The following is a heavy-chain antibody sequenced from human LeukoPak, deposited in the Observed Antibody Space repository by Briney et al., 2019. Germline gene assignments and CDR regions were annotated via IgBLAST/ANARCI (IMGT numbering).Heavy chain of an antibody. Sequence: SETLSLTCTVSGGSLIDYYWSWVRQPPGKGLEGVGYIFHSGRTNYNPSLTSRVTISVDTSKNQFSLNLNSVTAADTVVYYCARHRETAAGTLDYWGQGTLVTVSS. J-gene: IGHJ4*02. CDR1: GGSLIDYY. D-gene: IGHD6-13*01. CDR3: ARHRETAAGTLDY. CDR2: IFHSGRT. V-gene: IGHV4-59*08.